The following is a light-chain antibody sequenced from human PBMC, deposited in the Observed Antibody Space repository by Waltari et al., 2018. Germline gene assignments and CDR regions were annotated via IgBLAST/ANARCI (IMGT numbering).Light chain of an antibody. V-gene: IGKV1-33*01. Sequence: DIQMTQSPSSLSASVGDRDTITCQASRDINNYLNWYQQKPGKAPKLLIYDASTLETGVPSRFSGSGSGTDFVFTISRLQPEDIATYYCQHYDGVPPWTFGQGTRVDFK. CDR2: DAS. J-gene: IGKJ1*01. CDR1: RDINNY. CDR3: QHYDGVPPWT.